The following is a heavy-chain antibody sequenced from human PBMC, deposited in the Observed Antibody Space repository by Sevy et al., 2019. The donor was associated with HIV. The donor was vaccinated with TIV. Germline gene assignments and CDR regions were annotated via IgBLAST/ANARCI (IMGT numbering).Heavy chain of an antibody. CDR1: GFTFTSDY. D-gene: IGHD1-26*01. Sequence: GGSLRLSCAASGFTFTSDYMHWVRQPPGKGLVWVSHINTDGKIIRYADSVKGRFTTSRDNAKNTLYLQMNSLRAEETGVYYCARGSRGTFGSGGQGTLVTVS. V-gene: IGHV3-74*01. CDR2: INTDGKII. CDR3: ARGSRGTFGS. J-gene: IGHJ4*02.